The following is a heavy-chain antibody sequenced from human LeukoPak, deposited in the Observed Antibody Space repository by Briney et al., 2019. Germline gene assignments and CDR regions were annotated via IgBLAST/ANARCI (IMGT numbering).Heavy chain of an antibody. V-gene: IGHV4-39*07. CDR1: GGSIRSSYYY. CDR2: IYDSGST. CDR3: ARVEDGYPEPGTLDY. J-gene: IGHJ4*02. D-gene: IGHD5-24*01. Sequence: PSETLSLTCTVSGGSIRSSYYYWGWIRQPPGKGLEWIGSIYDSGSTKCNPSLKSRVTISVDKSKNQFSLKLSSVTAADTAVYYCARVEDGYPEPGTLDYWGQGTLVTVSS.